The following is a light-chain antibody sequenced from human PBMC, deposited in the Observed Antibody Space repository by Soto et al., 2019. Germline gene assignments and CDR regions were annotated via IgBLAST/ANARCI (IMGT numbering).Light chain of an antibody. CDR2: AAS. J-gene: IGKJ2*01. CDR3: QQYYNWRQHT. V-gene: IGKV3-15*01. CDR1: QTVVTN. Sequence: EIVMTQSPATLSVSLGESATLSCRASQTVVTNLAWYQQTPGQAPRLLIYAASTRATGIPARFSGSGSGTEFTRTISSLQSEDFAVYYCQQYYNWRQHTFGQGTKLEIK.